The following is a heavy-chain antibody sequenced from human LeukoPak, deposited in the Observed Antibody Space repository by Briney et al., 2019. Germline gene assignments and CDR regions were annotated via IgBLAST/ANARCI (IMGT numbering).Heavy chain of an antibody. CDR3: ARDLGGIAVAGKWFDP. Sequence: GESLKISCKGSGYSFTSYWMGWVRQMPGKGLEWMGIIYPGDSDTRYSPSFQGQVTISADKSISTAYLQWSSLTAADTAVYYCARDLGGIAVAGKWFDPWGQGTLVTVSS. CDR2: IYPGDSDT. V-gene: IGHV5-51*01. CDR1: GYSFTSYW. D-gene: IGHD6-19*01. J-gene: IGHJ5*02.